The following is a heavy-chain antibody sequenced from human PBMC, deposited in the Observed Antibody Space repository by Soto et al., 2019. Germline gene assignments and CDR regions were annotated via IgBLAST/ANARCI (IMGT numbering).Heavy chain of an antibody. J-gene: IGHJ4*02. Sequence: QVQLVESGGGVVQPGRSLRLSCVASGFTFSNNGIHWVRQAPGKGLEWVAVISSDGSKKYYADSVKGRFTISRDNSKNTLYLQMHSLRAEETAVYYCAMDLYGGSSRFDYWGQGTLVTVSS. CDR3: AMDLYGGSSRFDY. V-gene: IGHV3-30*03. CDR2: ISSDGSKK. D-gene: IGHD2-15*01. CDR1: GFTFSNNG.